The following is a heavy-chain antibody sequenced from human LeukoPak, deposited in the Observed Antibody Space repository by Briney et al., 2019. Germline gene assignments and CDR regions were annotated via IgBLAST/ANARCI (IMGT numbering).Heavy chain of an antibody. Sequence: SETLSLICAVYGGSFSGYYWSWIRQPPGKGLEWIGEINHSGSTNYNPSLKSRVTISVDTSKNQFSLKLSSVTAADTAVYYCARGRGWWYYFDYWGQGTLVTVSS. D-gene: IGHD2-15*01. CDR3: ARGRGWWYYFDY. V-gene: IGHV4-34*01. CDR2: INHSGST. CDR1: GGSFSGYY. J-gene: IGHJ4*02.